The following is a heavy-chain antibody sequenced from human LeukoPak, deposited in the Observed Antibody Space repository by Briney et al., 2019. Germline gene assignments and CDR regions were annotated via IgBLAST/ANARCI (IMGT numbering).Heavy chain of an antibody. CDR2: ISYDGSNK. CDR3: ARGVMVRGVNLDY. CDR1: GFTFSSYA. D-gene: IGHD3-10*01. Sequence: QPGGSLRLSCAASGFTFSSYAMHWVRQAPGKGLEWVAVISYDGSNKYYADSVKGRFTISRDNSKNTLYLQMNSLRAEDTAVYYCARGVMVRGVNLDYWGQGTLVTVSS. J-gene: IGHJ4*02. V-gene: IGHV3-30*04.